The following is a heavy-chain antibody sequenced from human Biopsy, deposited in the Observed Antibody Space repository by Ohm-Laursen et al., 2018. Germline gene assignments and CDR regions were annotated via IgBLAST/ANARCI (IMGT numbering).Heavy chain of an antibody. J-gene: IGHJ5*02. D-gene: IGHD4-17*01. V-gene: IGHV1-69*01. CDR1: GAIFSNYA. CDR2: IIPLFGAP. CDR3: ARLAQIYGDSPFDP. Sequence: SSVKVSCKSSGAIFSNYAVTWVRQAPGQGLEWMGGIIPLFGAPNYAQKFQGRLTITADESKSTTYMELSSLRSEDTAVYYCARLAQIYGDSPFDPWGQGTLVTVSS.